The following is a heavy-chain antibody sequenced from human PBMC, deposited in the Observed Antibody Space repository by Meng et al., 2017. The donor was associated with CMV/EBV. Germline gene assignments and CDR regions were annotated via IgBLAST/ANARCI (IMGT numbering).Heavy chain of an antibody. Sequence: GTLSLSCAASGFTFSSYSMNWIRQAPGKGLEWVAYISKRGNYSYYTDSVRRRLIISRDNATKSLSLQMHSLRAEDTAVYYCERDRRPLVPEADFFDAIDVWGQGTTVTVSS. J-gene: IGHJ6*02. CDR2: ISKRGNYS. CDR1: GFTFSSYS. V-gene: IGHV3-21*01. D-gene: IGHD3-10*01. CDR3: ERDRRPLVPEADFFDAIDV.